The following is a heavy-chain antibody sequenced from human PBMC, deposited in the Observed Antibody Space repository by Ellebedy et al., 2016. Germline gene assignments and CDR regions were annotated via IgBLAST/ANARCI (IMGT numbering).Heavy chain of an antibody. V-gene: IGHV3-23*01. Sequence: GGSLRLSXAASGFNFNTYFMSWVRQAPGKGLEWVSTISAGSDNTRFADSVKGRFTVSRDNSRNTVYLRMNNLRVEDTALYYCRQGHYADYWGQGTLVTVSS. CDR3: RQGHYADY. CDR2: ISAGSDNT. J-gene: IGHJ4*02. CDR1: GFNFNTYF.